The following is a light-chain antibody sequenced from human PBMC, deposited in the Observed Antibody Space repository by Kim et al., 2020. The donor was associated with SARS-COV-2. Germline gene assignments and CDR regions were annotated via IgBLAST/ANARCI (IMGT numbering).Light chain of an antibody. CDR2: YDS. CDR3: QVWDSSNDVRV. CDR1: NIGSKG. V-gene: IGLV3-21*01. J-gene: IGLJ3*02. Sequence: SYELTQPPSLSVAPGQTARITCGGDNIGSKGVHWYQRSPGQAPFLVMYYDSDRPSGIPERFSGSNSGDTATLTISRVEVGDEADYFCQVWDSSNDVRVFGGGTKLTVL.